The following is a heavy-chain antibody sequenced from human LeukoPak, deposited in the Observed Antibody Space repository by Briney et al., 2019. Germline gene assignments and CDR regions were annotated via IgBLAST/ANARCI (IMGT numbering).Heavy chain of an antibody. V-gene: IGHV1-69*02. CDR3: ARHSSRGHYYEFDF. Sequence: SVKVSCKAPGDTLITHYISWVRQAPGQGLEWVGRIVPVIGVATYAQSLQGRVIITADRSTNTAYMELSSLRFEDSAVYFCARHSSRGHYYEFDFWGQGSLVTVSS. J-gene: IGHJ4*02. CDR1: GDTLITHY. D-gene: IGHD3-22*01. CDR2: IVPVIGVA.